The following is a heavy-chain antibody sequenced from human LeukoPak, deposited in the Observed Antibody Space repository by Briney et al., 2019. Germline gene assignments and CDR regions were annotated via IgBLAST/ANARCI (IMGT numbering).Heavy chain of an antibody. CDR2: IYHCGST. Sequence: SGTLSLTCAVSGGSINSNNWWSWVRQPPGKGLEWIGEIYHCGSTNYNPSLKSRVTMSVDTSKNQFSLKLSSVTAADTAVYYCARDGMAAAGTWFDYWGQGTLVTVSS. CDR1: GGSINSNNW. D-gene: IGHD6-13*01. CDR3: ARDGMAAAGTWFDY. J-gene: IGHJ4*02. V-gene: IGHV4-4*02.